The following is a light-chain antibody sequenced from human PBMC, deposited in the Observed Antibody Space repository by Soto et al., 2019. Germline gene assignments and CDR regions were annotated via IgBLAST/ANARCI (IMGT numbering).Light chain of an antibody. J-gene: IGKJ5*01. V-gene: IGKV3D-20*01. CDR2: DAS. CDR1: ADVSSSY. Sequence: EIVMTQSPAALSVSPGERATLSCGASADVSSSYVAWYQQKSGLAPRLLIHDASSRATGIPDRFSGSKSGTEFTLTIRRLEPEDAAVYYCQQYGSSPITFGQGTRLEIK. CDR3: QQYGSSPIT.